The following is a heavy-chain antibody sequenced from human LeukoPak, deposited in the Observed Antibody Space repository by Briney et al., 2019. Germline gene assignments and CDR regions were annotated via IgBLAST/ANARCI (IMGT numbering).Heavy chain of an antibody. Sequence: ASVKVSCKAFRYSFTSNYMHWVRQAPGQGPEWMGVISPSGGSTTYAQKFQGRVTLTRDMSTSTDYLELSSLRSEDTAVYYCARDNSVRDEAWWFNPWGQGTLVTVSS. CDR3: ARDNSVRDEAWWFNP. J-gene: IGHJ5*02. D-gene: IGHD5-24*01. CDR1: RYSFTSNY. CDR2: ISPSGGST. V-gene: IGHV1-46*01.